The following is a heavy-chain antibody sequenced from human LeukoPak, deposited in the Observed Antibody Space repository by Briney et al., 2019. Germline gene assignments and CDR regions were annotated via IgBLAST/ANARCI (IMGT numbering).Heavy chain of an antibody. CDR2: IQYDGSKN. CDR3: ASLGYLDY. J-gene: IGHJ4*02. CDR1: GFTFSSYG. Sequence: PGGSLRLSCAASGFTFSSYGMHWVRQAPGKGLEWVAGIQYDGSKNYYGDSVKGRFTISRDNAKNSLYLQMNSLRAEDTAVYYCASLGYLDYWGQGTLVTVSS. D-gene: IGHD6-13*01. V-gene: IGHV3-33*05.